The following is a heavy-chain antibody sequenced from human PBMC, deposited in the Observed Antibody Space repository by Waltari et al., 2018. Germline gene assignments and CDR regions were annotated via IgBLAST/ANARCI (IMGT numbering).Heavy chain of an antibody. V-gene: IGHV3-21*01. CDR2: ISSSSSYI. J-gene: IGHJ3*02. D-gene: IGHD4-17*01. Sequence: EVQLVESGGGLVKPGGSLRLSCAASGFTFSSYSMNWVRQAPGKGLEWVSSISSSSSYIYYADSVKGRFTISRDNAKNSLYLQMNSLRAEDTAVYYCARDQAVTTWSAFDIWGQGTMVTVSS. CDR3: ARDQAVTTWSAFDI. CDR1: GFTFSSYS.